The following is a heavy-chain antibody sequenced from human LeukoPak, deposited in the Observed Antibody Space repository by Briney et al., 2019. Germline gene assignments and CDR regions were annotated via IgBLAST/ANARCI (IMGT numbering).Heavy chain of an antibody. CDR2: TYYRSTWYN. V-gene: IGHV6-1*01. Sequence: SQTLSPTCAISGDSVSSNSVTWNWIRQSPSRGLEWLGRTYYRSTWYNDYAVSVRGRITVNPDTSKNQFSLHLNSVTPEDTAVYYCARRLTQYDCFDPWGQGILVTVSS. CDR3: ARRLTQYDCFDP. CDR1: GDSVSSNSVT. J-gene: IGHJ5*02. D-gene: IGHD2-2*01.